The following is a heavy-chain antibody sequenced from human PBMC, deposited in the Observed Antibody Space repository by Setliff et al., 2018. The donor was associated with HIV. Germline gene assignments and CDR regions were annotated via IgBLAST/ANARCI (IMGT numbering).Heavy chain of an antibody. J-gene: IGHJ6*02. CDR1: RFTFNDYW. V-gene: IGHV3-7*01. Sequence: GGSLRLSCVASRFTFNDYWMSWVRQAPGKGLEWVANIDRDGSVTNYVDSVKGRFTIFRDNAKSSMYLQMNSLRAEDTAIYYCARKFRPGHGVDVWGQGTTVTVSS. D-gene: IGHD3-10*01. CDR2: IDRDGSVT. CDR3: ARKFRPGHGVDV.